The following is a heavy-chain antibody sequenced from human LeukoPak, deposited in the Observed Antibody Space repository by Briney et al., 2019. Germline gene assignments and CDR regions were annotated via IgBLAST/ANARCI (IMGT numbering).Heavy chain of an antibody. Sequence: GGSLRLSCAASGFTFDDYGMSWVRQAPGKGMEWVSGINWNGGSTEYADSVKGRFTISRDNAKYSLYLQMNSLRAEDTALYYCARDTSSSYGSGSDYWGQGTLVTVSS. CDR1: GFTFDDYG. CDR2: INWNGGST. D-gene: IGHD3-10*01. CDR3: ARDTSSSYGSGSDY. J-gene: IGHJ4*02. V-gene: IGHV3-20*04.